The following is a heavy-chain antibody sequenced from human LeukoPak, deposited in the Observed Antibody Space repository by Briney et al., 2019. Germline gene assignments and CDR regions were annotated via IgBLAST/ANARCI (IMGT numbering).Heavy chain of an antibody. V-gene: IGHV1-18*01. Sequence: GASVKVSCKASGYTFTSHGISWVRQAPGQGLEWMGWISAYNGNTNYAQKLQGRVTMTTDTSTSTAYMELRSLRSDDAAVYYCARELGYCSSTSCRIYYYYMDVWGKGTTVTVSS. J-gene: IGHJ6*03. D-gene: IGHD2-2*01. CDR2: ISAYNGNT. CDR1: GYTFTSHG. CDR3: ARELGYCSSTSCRIYYYYMDV.